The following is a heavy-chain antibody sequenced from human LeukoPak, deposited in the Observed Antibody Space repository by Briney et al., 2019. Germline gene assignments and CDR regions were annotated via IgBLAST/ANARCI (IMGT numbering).Heavy chain of an antibody. CDR2: TSSDGSNK. Sequence: GGSLRLSCAASGFTFSSYGMHWVRQAPGKGVEWVAVTSSDGSNKYYADSVKGRFTISRDNSKNTLFLQMNSLRVEDTAVYYCAKEEAGYCSRGSCYSLNYWGQGTLVTVSS. CDR1: GFTFSSYG. V-gene: IGHV3-30*18. CDR3: AKEEAGYCSRGSCYSLNY. J-gene: IGHJ4*02. D-gene: IGHD2-15*01.